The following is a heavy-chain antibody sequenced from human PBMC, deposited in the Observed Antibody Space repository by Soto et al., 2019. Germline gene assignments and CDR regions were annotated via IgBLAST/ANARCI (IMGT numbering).Heavy chain of an antibody. CDR1: GFSFTTYG. J-gene: IGHJ4*02. Sequence: GGSLRLSCAASGFSFTTYGMHWVRQAPGKGLEWVAVISYDGSNQQYTDSVKGRFTVSRDNSKNTLYLQMDSLRAEDTAAYYCTRLSDYYYYDNSGVYYGPGFYWGQGTPVTVSS. V-gene: IGHV3-30*03. D-gene: IGHD3-22*01. CDR2: ISYDGSNQ. CDR3: TRLSDYYYYDNSGVYYGPGFY.